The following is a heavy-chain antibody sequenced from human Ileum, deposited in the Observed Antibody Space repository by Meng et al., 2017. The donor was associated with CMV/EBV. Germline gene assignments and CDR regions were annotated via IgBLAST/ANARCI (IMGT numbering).Heavy chain of an antibody. CDR3: AKGLSSSGWSFERGADY. Sequence: FTFSTYIMNWVRQAPGKGLDWVSAISGNGVDRYYADSVKGRFTISRDNFKNTVYLQLNNLRDDDTAVYYCAKGLSSSGWSFERGADYWGQGTLVTVSS. D-gene: IGHD6-19*01. V-gene: IGHV3-23*01. CDR1: FTFSTYI. J-gene: IGHJ4*02. CDR2: ISGNGVDR.